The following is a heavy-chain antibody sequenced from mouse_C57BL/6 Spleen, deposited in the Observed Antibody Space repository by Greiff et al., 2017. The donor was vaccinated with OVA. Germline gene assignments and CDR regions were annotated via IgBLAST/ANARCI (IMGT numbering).Heavy chain of an antibody. Sequence: QVQLQQSGPELVKPGASVKISCKASGYAFSSSWMNWVKQRPGQGLEWIGRIYPGDGDTHYNGKFKGKATLTADKSSSTAYMQLSSLTSEDSAVYFGATLCYGSSLFDYWGQGTTLTVSS. J-gene: IGHJ2*01. CDR3: ATLCYGSSLFDY. CDR1: GYAFSSSW. D-gene: IGHD1-1*01. V-gene: IGHV1-82*01. CDR2: IYPGDGDT.